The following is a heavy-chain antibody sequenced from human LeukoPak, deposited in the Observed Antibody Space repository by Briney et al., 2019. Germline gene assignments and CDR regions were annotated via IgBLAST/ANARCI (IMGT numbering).Heavy chain of an antibody. CDR3: AGGEYYDFWSGFRDQYYFDY. CDR1: GGTFSSYA. D-gene: IGHD3-3*01. V-gene: IGHV1-69*05. CDR2: IIPIFGTA. Sequence: SVRVSCKASGGTFSSYAISWVRQAPGQGLEWMGGIIPIFGTANYAQKFQGRVTITTDESTSTAYMELSSLRSEDTAVYYCAGGEYYDFWSGFRDQYYFDYWGQGTLVTVSS. J-gene: IGHJ4*02.